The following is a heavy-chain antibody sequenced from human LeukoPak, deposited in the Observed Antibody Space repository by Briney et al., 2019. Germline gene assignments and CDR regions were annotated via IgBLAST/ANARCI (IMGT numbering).Heavy chain of an antibody. Sequence: GGSLRLSCAASDFSFSNYTMSWVRQAPGKGLEWVSYITGSISSIHYADSVKGRFTISRDNAKNSVYLQMNGLRPEDTAVYYCARTGLGLYSFDYWGQGTLVTVSS. J-gene: IGHJ4*02. CDR3: ARTGLGLYSFDY. CDR2: ITGSISSI. D-gene: IGHD3/OR15-3a*01. V-gene: IGHV3-48*01. CDR1: DFSFSNYT.